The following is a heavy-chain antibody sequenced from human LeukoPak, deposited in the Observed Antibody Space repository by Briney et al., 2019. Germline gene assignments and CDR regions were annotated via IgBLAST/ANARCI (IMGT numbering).Heavy chain of an antibody. CDR1: GFTLSSYA. CDR3: ARDLDAFDI. Sequence: GRSLRLSCAASGFTLSSYAMHWVRQAPGKGLEWVAVISYDGSNKYYADSVKGRFTISRDNSKNTLYLQMNSLRAEDTAVYYCARDLDAFDIWGQGTMVTVSS. V-gene: IGHV3-30-3*01. CDR2: ISYDGSNK. J-gene: IGHJ3*02.